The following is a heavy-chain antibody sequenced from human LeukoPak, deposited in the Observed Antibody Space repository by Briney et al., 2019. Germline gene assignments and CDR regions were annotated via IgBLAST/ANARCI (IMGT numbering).Heavy chain of an antibody. CDR1: GFTFSSYA. CDR3: AKGSYGDYGRYFDL. V-gene: IGHV3-23*01. J-gene: IGHJ2*01. CDR2: ISGSGGST. Sequence: GGSLRLSCAASGFTFSSYAMSWVRQAPGKGLEWVSAISGSGGSTYYADSVKGRFTISRDNSKNTLYLHMNSLRAEDTAVYYCAKGSYGDYGRYFDLWGRGTLVTVSS. D-gene: IGHD4-17*01.